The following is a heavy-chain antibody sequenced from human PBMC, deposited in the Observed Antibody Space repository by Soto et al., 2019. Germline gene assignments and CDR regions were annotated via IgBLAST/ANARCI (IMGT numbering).Heavy chain of an antibody. V-gene: IGHV1-69*01. Sequence: QVQLVQSGAEVKKPGSSVKVSCKASGGTFSSYAISWVRQAPGQGLEWMGGIIPIFGTANYAQKFQGRVTIIADESTSTAYMELSSLRSEDTAVYYCARGAKYYYDSSGYYYGDYWGQGTLVTVSS. D-gene: IGHD3-22*01. J-gene: IGHJ4*02. CDR2: IIPIFGTA. CDR3: ARGAKYYYDSSGYYYGDY. CDR1: GGTFSSYA.